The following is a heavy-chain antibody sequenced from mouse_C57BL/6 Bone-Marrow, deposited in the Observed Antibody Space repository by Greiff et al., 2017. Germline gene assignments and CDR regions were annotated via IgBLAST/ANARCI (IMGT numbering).Heavy chain of an antibody. J-gene: IGHJ1*03. D-gene: IGHD2-2*01. CDR1: GFTFSSYA. CDR2: ISDGGSYT. Sequence: EVQLVESGGGLVKPGGSLKLSCAASGFTFSSYAMSWVRQTPEKRLEWVATISDGGSYTYYPDNVKGRFTIYRDNAKNNLYLQMSMLKSEDTSMYYCARDSQIYCGYYWYFDVWGTGTTVTVSS. V-gene: IGHV5-4*01. CDR3: ARDSQIYCGYYWYFDV.